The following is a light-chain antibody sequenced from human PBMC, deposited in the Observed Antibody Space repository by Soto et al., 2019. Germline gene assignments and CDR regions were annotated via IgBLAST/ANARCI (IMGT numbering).Light chain of an antibody. Sequence: EIVLTQSPNTLSLSPGERATLSCRASQSVSSGYLVWYQQKPGQAPRLLIYGASNRATGIPDRFSGSGSGTDFTLTISRLEPEDFAVYYCQHYGNSTPSVTFGPGTKVDIK. CDR3: QHYGNSTPSVT. J-gene: IGKJ3*01. CDR1: QSVSSGY. V-gene: IGKV3-20*01. CDR2: GAS.